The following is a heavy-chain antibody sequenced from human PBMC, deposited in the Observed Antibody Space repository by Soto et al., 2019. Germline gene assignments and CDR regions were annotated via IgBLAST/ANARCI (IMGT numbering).Heavy chain of an antibody. Sequence: SETLSLTCTVSGGSISSSSYYWGWIRQPPGKGLEWIGSIYYSGSTYYNPSLKSRVTISVDTSKKHFSLKLRSVTAADTAVYYCARGVDYYFGMDVWGQGTTVTVSS. CDR2: IYYSGST. CDR1: GGSISSSSYY. CDR3: ARGVDYYFGMDV. J-gene: IGHJ6*02. V-gene: IGHV4-39*07. D-gene: IGHD3-16*01.